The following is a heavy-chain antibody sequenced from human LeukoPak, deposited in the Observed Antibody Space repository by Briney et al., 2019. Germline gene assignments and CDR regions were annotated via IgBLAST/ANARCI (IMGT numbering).Heavy chain of an antibody. CDR2: INHSGST. J-gene: IGHJ3*02. CDR1: GGSFSGYY. Sequence: SETLSLTCAVYGGSFSGYYWSWIRQPPGKGLEWIGEINHSGSTNDNPCRKSRVTISVDTSKTQFSLKLRSVPAADTAVYSCARGSRPRAFDIWGQGTMVTVSS. V-gene: IGHV4-34*01. CDR3: ARGSRPRAFDI.